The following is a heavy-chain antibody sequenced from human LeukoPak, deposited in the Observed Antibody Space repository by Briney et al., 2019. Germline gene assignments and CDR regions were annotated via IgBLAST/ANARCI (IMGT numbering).Heavy chain of an antibody. CDR3: ASNWGYSQGH. CDR2: ISLGGNT. Sequence: SETLSLTCTVSSGSIGSSNWWSWVRQTPEKGLEWIGEISLGGNTNHNPSLRSRVTISVDQSKNQLFLKLTSVTAADTAIYYCASNWGYSQGHWGQGVLVTVSS. V-gene: IGHV4-4*02. CDR1: SGSIGSSNW. D-gene: IGHD7-27*01. J-gene: IGHJ4*02.